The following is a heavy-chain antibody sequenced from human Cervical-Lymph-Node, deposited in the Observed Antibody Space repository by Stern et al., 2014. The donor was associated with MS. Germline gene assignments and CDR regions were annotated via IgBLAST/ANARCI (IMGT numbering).Heavy chain of an antibody. CDR1: GGSFTSHA. CDR3: ARDTAMGSSFYFDS. V-gene: IGHV1-69*15. D-gene: IGHD5-18*01. CDR2: VIPLFGIS. J-gene: IGHJ4*02. Sequence: VQLVESGAEVKKPGSPVKVSCKASGGSFTSHAFSWVRQAPGQGLAWMGTVIPLFGISNYAQKFQGRVSITADESTSTAYMELSSLRSEDTAVYFCARDTAMGSSFYFDSWGQGTPVTVSS.